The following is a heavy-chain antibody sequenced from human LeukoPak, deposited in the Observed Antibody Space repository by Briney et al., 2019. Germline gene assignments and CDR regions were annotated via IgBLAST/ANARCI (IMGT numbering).Heavy chain of an antibody. CDR3: AKAPLVVLYGMDV. V-gene: IGHV3-30*18. CDR2: IAYDGSNK. D-gene: IGHD2-15*01. CDR1: GFTFSSYG. J-gene: IGHJ6*02. Sequence: GGSLRLSCAVSGFTFSSYGMHWVRQAPGKGLEWVAVIAYDGSNKYYADSVKGRFTISRDNSKNTLYLQMNSLRAEDTAVYYCAKAPLVVLYGMDVWGQGTMVTVSS.